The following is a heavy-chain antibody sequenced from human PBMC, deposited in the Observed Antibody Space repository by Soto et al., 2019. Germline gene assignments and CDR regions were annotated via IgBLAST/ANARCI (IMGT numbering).Heavy chain of an antibody. Sequence: GGSLRLSCAASGFTFSSYAMHWVRQAPGKGLEWVAVISYDGSNKYYADSVKGRFTISRDNSKNTLYLQMNSLRAEDTAVYYCARGSIVVVVAADNNDAFDIWGQGTMVTVSS. CDR1: GFTFSSYA. CDR2: ISYDGSNK. V-gene: IGHV3-30-3*01. CDR3: ARGSIVVVVAADNNDAFDI. J-gene: IGHJ3*02. D-gene: IGHD2-15*01.